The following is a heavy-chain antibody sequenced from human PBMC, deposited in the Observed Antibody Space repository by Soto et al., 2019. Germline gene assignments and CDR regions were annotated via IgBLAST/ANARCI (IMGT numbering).Heavy chain of an antibody. D-gene: IGHD1-26*01. J-gene: IGHJ4*02. CDR3: ARYSGSYYVVDY. CDR1: GGSISSYY. Sequence: QVQLQESGPGLVKPSETLSLTCTVSGGSISSYYWSWIRQPPGKGLEWIGYIYYSGSTNYNPSLKSRVTISVDTSKNQFSRKLSSVTAADTAVYYCARYSGSYYVVDYWGQGTLVTVSS. V-gene: IGHV4-59*01. CDR2: IYYSGST.